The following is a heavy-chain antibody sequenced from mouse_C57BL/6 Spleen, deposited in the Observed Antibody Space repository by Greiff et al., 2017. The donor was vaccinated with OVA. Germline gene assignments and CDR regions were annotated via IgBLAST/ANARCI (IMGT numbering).Heavy chain of an antibody. D-gene: IGHD1-1*01. V-gene: IGHV7-3*01. CDR3: ARYNYYGSSYYYAMDY. Sequence: EVHLVESGGGLVQPGGSLSLSCAASGFTFTDYYMSWVRPPPGKALEWLVFIRNKANGYTTEYSASVKGRFTISRDNSQSILYLQMNALRAEDSATYYCARYNYYGSSYYYAMDYWGQGTSVTVSS. CDR2: IRNKANGYTT. J-gene: IGHJ4*01. CDR1: GFTFTDYY.